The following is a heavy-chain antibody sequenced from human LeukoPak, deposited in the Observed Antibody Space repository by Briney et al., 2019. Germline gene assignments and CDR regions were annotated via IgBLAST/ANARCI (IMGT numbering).Heavy chain of an antibody. CDR3: ARFGFTLYSSSWSFLDAFDI. J-gene: IGHJ3*02. CDR1: GFTVSSNY. CDR2: IYSGGST. D-gene: IGHD6-13*01. V-gene: IGHV3-66*01. Sequence: GGSLRLSCAASGFTVSSNYMSWVRQAPGKGLEWVSVIYSGGSTYYADSVKGRFTISRDNSKNTLYLQMNSLRAEDTAVYYCARFGFTLYSSSWSFLDAFDIWGQGTMVTVSS.